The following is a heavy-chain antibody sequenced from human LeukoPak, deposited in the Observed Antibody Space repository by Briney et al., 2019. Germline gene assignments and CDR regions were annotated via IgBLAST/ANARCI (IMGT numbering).Heavy chain of an antibody. CDR2: INNSGST. V-gene: IGHV4-34*01. D-gene: IGHD3-22*01. J-gene: IGHJ3*02. Sequence: SETLSLTCAVYGGSFSGYYWSWIRQPPGKGLEWIGEINNSGSTNYNPSLKSRVTISVDTSENQFSLKLSSVTAADTAVYYCARGFHYYDSRDRAFDIWGQGTMVTVSS. CDR3: ARGFHYYDSRDRAFDI. CDR1: GGSFSGYY.